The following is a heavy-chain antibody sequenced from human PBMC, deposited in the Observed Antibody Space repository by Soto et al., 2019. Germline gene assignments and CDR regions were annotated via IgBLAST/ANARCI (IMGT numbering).Heavy chain of an antibody. CDR1: GFTFSSYW. V-gene: IGHV3-7*01. CDR2: IKQDGSDE. Sequence: PGGSLRLSCAASGFTFSSYWMSWGRQAPGKGLEWVANIKQDGSDEYYVDSVKGRFTISRDNAKNSLYLQMNSLRAEDTAVYYCARSLGWRDAFDIRGQGTMVTVSS. J-gene: IGHJ3*02. D-gene: IGHD6-19*01. CDR3: ARSLGWRDAFDI.